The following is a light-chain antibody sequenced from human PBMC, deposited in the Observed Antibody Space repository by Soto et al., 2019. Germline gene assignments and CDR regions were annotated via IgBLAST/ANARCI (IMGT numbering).Light chain of an antibody. V-gene: IGKV3D-20*02. CDR2: DAS. CDR3: QQRSNWPIA. Sequence: EIVLTQSPGTLSLSPGERATLSCRASQTVTNRYLAWYQQKPGQPPRLLIYDASTRATGIPARFSGSGSGTDFTLTICSLEPEDFAVYYCQQRSNWPIAFGQGTRLEI. J-gene: IGKJ5*01. CDR1: QTVTNRY.